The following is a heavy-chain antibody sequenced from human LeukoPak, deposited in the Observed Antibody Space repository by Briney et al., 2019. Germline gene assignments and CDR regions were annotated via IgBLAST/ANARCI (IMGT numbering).Heavy chain of an antibody. D-gene: IGHD3-10*01. CDR2: IYSGGST. V-gene: IGHV3-53*01. CDR3: ARVGEYNWFDP. J-gene: IGHJ5*02. Sequence: GGSLRLSXAASGFTVSSNYMSWVRQAPGKGLEWVSVIYSGGSTYYADSVKGRFTISRDNSKNTLYLQMNSLRAEDTAVYYCARVGEYNWFDPWGQGTLVTVSS. CDR1: GFTVSSNY.